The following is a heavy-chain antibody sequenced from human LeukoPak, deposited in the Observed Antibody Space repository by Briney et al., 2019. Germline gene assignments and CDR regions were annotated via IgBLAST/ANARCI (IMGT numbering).Heavy chain of an antibody. J-gene: IGHJ4*02. D-gene: IGHD6-19*01. CDR2: IYSGGST. V-gene: IGHV3-23*03. Sequence: GGSLRLSCAASGFTFSSYAMSWVRQAPGKGLEWVSVIYSGGSTYYADSVKGRFTISRDNSKNTLYLQMNTLRPEDTAIYYCAKETTSGWYVLDYWGQGTLVTVSS. CDR3: AKETTSGWYVLDY. CDR1: GFTFSSYA.